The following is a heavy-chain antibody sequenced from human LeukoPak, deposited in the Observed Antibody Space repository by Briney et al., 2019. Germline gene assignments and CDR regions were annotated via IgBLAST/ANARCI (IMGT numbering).Heavy chain of an antibody. V-gene: IGHV3-7*03. CDR2: IKKDGSQK. J-gene: IGHJ4*02. CDR1: GCTFSGFW. CDR3: TRVFGGYDVSDY. Sequence: GGSLRLSCASSGCTFSGFWMSWVRQAPGKGLEWVANIKKDGSQKYYVDSVEGRFTISRDNAKNSLYLQMDSLRVDDTAVYYCTRVFGGYDVSDYWGQGTLVTVSS. D-gene: IGHD3-3*01.